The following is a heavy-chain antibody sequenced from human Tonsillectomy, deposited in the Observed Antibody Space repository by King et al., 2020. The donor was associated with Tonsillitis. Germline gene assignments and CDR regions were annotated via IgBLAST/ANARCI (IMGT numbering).Heavy chain of an antibody. J-gene: IGHJ6*02. CDR2: IGSNGGST. CDR1: GFTFSSYA. V-gene: IGHV3-64D*06. Sequence: VQLVESGGGLVQPGGSLRLSCSASGFTFSSYAMHWVRQAPGKGLEYVSAIGSNGGSTYYADSVKGRFTISRDNSKNTLYLQMSSLRTEDTAVYYCVKGGTPLPYGMDVWGQGTTVTVSS. D-gene: IGHD2-15*01. CDR3: VKGGTPLPYGMDV.